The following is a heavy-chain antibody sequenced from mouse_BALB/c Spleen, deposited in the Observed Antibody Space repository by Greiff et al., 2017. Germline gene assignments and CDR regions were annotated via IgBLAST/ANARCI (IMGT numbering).Heavy chain of an antibody. Sequence: VQLQQSGAELVKPGASMKISCKASGYSFTGYTMHWVKQSHGKNLEWIGRINPYNGGTSYNQKFKGKATLTVDKSSSTAYMELLSLTSEDSAVYYSASSVYGSPYAMDYWGQGTSVTVSS. D-gene: IGHD2-1*01. V-gene: IGHV1-18*01. CDR3: ASSVYGSPYAMDY. CDR1: GYSFTGYT. CDR2: INPYNGGT. J-gene: IGHJ4*01.